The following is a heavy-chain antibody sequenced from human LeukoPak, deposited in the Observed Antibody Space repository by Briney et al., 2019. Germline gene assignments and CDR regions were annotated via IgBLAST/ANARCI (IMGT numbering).Heavy chain of an antibody. CDR1: GASISNYY. D-gene: IGHD1-20*01. CDR3: ARAPLSTDNWNDVGLDY. CDR2: IPYGGST. V-gene: IGHV4-59*01. Sequence: SETLSLTCTVSGASISNYYWNWIRQPPGKGLECIGYIPYGGSTNYNPSLKSRVTISVDTSKNQFSLKLTSVTTADTAVYYCARAPLSTDNWNDVGLDYWSQGTLVTVSS. J-gene: IGHJ4*02.